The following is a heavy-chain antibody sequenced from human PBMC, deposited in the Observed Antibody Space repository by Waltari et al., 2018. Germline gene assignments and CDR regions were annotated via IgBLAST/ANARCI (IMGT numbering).Heavy chain of an antibody. CDR2: IKEDGSKK. CDR1: GPTLSAHW. Sequence: EVQLVESGGGLVQPGGSLSLSCAAPGPTLSAHWMSCVSQAPGQGLEWVANIKEDGSKKYYVDSVKGRFTISRDNAKNSLYLQMNNLRAEDTAVYYCARDSRFCTNFDCRGDAFDIWGQGTTVTVSS. CDR3: ARDSRFCTNFDCRGDAFDI. D-gene: IGHD2-8*01. J-gene: IGHJ3*02. V-gene: IGHV3-7*03.